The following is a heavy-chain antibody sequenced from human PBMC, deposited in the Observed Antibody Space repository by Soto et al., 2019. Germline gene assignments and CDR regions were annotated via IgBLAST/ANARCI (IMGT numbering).Heavy chain of an antibody. V-gene: IGHV3-30*02. Sequence: GGSLRLSCAACGFTFSTYGIHWVRQAPGKGLEWVAVMGNDGITTFYADSVKGRFTISRDNSKNTLFLQMNSLRADDTAVYYCAKEFQWELHAFDIWGQRTMVAVSS. CDR3: AKEFQWELHAFDI. D-gene: IGHD1-26*01. CDR1: GFTFSTYG. J-gene: IGHJ3*02. CDR2: MGNDGITT.